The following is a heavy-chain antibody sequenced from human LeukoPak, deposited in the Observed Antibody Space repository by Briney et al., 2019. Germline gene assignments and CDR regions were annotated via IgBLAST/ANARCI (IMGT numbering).Heavy chain of an antibody. Sequence: GGSLRLSCAASGFTFSSYERNWVRQAPGKGLEWVSYISSSGSTIYYADSVKGRFTISRDNAKNSLYLQMNSLRAADTAVYYCARPSCSGSSGSEFDYWGQGTLVTVSS. CDR3: ARPSCSGSSGSEFDY. D-gene: IGHD3-22*01. J-gene: IGHJ4*02. CDR1: GFTFSSYE. CDR2: ISSSGSTI. V-gene: IGHV3-48*03.